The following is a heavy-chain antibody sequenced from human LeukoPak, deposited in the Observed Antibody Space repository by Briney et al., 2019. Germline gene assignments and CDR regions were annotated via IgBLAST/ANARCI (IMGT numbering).Heavy chain of an antibody. CDR1: GFTFSSYG. Sequence: GGSLRLSCAASGFTFSSYGMHWVRQAPSKGLEWVAVIWFDGSNKYYADSVKGRFNISRDNSKNTLYLQMNSLRAEDTAVYYCAKDAGAAGDRFDYWGQGTLVTVSS. V-gene: IGHV3-33*06. D-gene: IGHD7-27*01. CDR2: IWFDGSNK. CDR3: AKDAGAAGDRFDY. J-gene: IGHJ4*02.